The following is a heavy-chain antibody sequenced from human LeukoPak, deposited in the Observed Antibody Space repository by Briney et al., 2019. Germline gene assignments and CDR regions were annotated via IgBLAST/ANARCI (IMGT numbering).Heavy chain of an antibody. CDR1: GFTFSSYS. CDR2: ISSSSSYI. D-gene: IGHD1-7*01. V-gene: IGHV3-21*01. CDR3: ARDPQLPGTFDY. J-gene: IGHJ4*02. Sequence: GGSLRLSCAASGFTFSSYSMNWVRQAPRKGLEWVSSISSSSSYIYYADSVKGRFTISRDNAKNSLYLQMNSLRAEDTAVYYCARDPQLPGTFDYWGQGTLVTVSS.